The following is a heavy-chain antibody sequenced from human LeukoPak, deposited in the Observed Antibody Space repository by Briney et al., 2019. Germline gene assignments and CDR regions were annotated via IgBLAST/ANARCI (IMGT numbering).Heavy chain of an antibody. V-gene: IGHV3-15*01. Sequence: GGSLRLSCAASGFTVTNAWMTWVRQAPGKGLEWVGRIKSKSDGGTTDYAAPVKGSFTISRDDSKNTLYLQMNSLKTEDTAVYYCIITAAGRQGCDYWGQGTLVTVSS. CDR2: IKSKSDGGTT. D-gene: IGHD6-13*01. CDR1: GFTVTNAW. J-gene: IGHJ4*02. CDR3: IITAAGRQGCDY.